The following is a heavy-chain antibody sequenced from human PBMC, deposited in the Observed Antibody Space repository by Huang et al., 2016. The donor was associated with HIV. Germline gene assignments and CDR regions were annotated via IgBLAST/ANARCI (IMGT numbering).Heavy chain of an antibody. V-gene: IGHV1-8*03. CDR2: MNPKSGNT. D-gene: IGHD3-22*01. CDR1: GFNFNNYD. CDR3: ARARGFLYDSTGYYSRYYFDS. J-gene: IGHJ4*02. Sequence: QVQLVQSGAEVKKPGASVKVSCKASGFNFNNYDFNWVRQASGQGREWMGCMNPKSGNTGYAQKFQGRVTITRNTSITTAYMELRSLRSEDTAVYYCARARGFLYDSTGYYSRYYFDSWGQGTLVTISS.